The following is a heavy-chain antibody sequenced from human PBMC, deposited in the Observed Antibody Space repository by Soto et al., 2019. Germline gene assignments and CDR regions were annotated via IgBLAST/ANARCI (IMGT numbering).Heavy chain of an antibody. V-gene: IGHV4-39*01. CDR2: ISYSGST. CDR3: ARPRGVAPAVWYFDL. CDR1: GGSISSSNSF. Sequence: QLQLQESGPGLVKPSETLSLTCTVSGGSISSSNSFWGWIRQPPVKGLEWIGSISYSGSTYYNPSLKSRVTISVDTSENQFSLKLSSVTAADTAVYYCARPRGVAPAVWYFDLWGRGTLVTVSS. J-gene: IGHJ2*01. D-gene: IGHD2-8*01.